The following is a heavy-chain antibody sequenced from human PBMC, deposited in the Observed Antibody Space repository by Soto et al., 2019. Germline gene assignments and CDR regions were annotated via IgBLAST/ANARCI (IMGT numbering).Heavy chain of an antibody. CDR2: INHSGST. CDR1: GGSFSGYY. D-gene: IGHD1-26*01. V-gene: IGHV4-34*01. J-gene: IGHJ4*02. CDR3: ARVKVGAKGRSFDY. Sequence: SETLSLTCAVYGGSFSGYYWSWIRQPPGKGLEWIGEINHSGSTNYNPSLKSRVTISVDTSKNQFSLKLSSVTAADTAVYYCARVKVGAKGRSFDYWGQGTLVTVSS.